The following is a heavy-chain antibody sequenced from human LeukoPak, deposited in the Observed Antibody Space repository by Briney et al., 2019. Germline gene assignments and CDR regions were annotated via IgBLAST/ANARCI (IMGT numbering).Heavy chain of an antibody. D-gene: IGHD3-22*01. Sequence: PSETLSLTCAVYGGSFSGYYWTWIRQPPGKGLEWIGEISHSGSTNYNPSLKSRVTISVDTSKNQFSLKLSSVTAADTAVYYCARGYDSSGYYRFLDYWGQGALVTVSS. V-gene: IGHV4-34*01. CDR2: ISHSGST. CDR1: GGSFSGYY. CDR3: ARGYDSSGYYRFLDY. J-gene: IGHJ4*02.